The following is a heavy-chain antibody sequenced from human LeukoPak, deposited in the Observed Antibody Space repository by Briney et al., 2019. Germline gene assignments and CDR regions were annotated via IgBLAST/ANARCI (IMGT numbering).Heavy chain of an antibody. CDR3: ARDPQVLLWFGEFPLYYFDY. V-gene: IGHV1-3*01. Sequence: ASVKVSCKASGYTFTNSAMHWVRQAPGQRLEWMGWINAGNGDTKSSQNFQGRVTITRDTPASTAYMELSSLRSEDTAVYYCARDPQVLLWFGEFPLYYFDYWGQGTLVTVSS. CDR2: INAGNGDT. CDR1: GYTFTNSA. J-gene: IGHJ4*02. D-gene: IGHD3-10*01.